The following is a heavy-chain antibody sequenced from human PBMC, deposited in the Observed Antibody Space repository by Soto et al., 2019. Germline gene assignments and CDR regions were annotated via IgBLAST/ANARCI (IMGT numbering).Heavy chain of an antibody. CDR2: VYYSGSP. CDR3: ARDRAPVLRYFDWLLPPPVPHYYYYGMDV. J-gene: IGHJ6*02. D-gene: IGHD3-9*01. Sequence: TLSLTCAVSGGSISSGGYYWSWIRQHPGKGLECLGYVYYSGSPHYNPSLKSRVTISVDTSKNQFSLKLSSVTAADTAVYYCARDRAPVLRYFDWLLPPPVPHYYYYGMDVWGQGTTVTVSS. V-gene: IGHV4-31*11. CDR1: GGSISSGGYY.